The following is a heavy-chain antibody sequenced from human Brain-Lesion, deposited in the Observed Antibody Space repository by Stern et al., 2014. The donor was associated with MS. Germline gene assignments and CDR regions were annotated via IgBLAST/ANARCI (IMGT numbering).Heavy chain of an antibody. CDR1: GGSVGSGSYD. D-gene: IGHD5-18*01. J-gene: IGHJ4*02. CDR3: ARDKEDTNMAFRYFDN. V-gene: IGHV4-61*02. CDR2: IYTTGGT. Sequence: VQLVESGPGLVKPSQTLSLTCTVSGGSVGSGSYDWSWIRQPAGKGLEWIGRIYTTGGTYYNPPLKIRFSISIDTSKNQFSLKLPSVTAADTAVYYCARDKEDTNMAFRYFDNWGQGTLVTVSS.